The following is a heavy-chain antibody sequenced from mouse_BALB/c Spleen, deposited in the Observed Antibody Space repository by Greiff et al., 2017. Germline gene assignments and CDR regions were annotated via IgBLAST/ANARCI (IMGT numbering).Heavy chain of an antibody. CDR2: IWGDGST. V-gene: IGHV2-6-7*01. CDR3: ARYYYGEAMDY. D-gene: IGHD1-1*01. Sequence: VQRVESGPGLVAPSQSLSITCTVSGFSLTGYGVNWVRQPPGKGLEWLGMIWGDGSTDYNSALKSRLSISKDNSKSQVFLQMNSLQTDDTARYYCARYYYGEAMDYWGQGTSVTVSS. CDR1: GFSLTGYG. J-gene: IGHJ4*01.